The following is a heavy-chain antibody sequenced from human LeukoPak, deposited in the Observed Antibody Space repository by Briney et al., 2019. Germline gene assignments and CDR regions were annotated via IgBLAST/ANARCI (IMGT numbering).Heavy chain of an antibody. V-gene: IGHV1-2*02. J-gene: IGHJ1*01. CDR2: INPNSGDT. Sequence: GASVKLFCKASGYSFTGYYMHWVRQAPGQGLEWMGWINPNSGDTNFAQNFQGRVAMTRDTSISTVYMELSRLRSDDTAVFYCARGYYDSSDFEYFQHWGQGTLVTVSS. CDR3: ARGYYDSSDFEYFQH. D-gene: IGHD3-22*01. CDR1: GYSFTGYY.